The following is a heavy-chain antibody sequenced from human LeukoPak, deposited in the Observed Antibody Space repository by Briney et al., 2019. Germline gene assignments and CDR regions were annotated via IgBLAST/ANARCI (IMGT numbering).Heavy chain of an antibody. D-gene: IGHD1-26*01. CDR3: ARVKALGIVGSTTVLDP. Sequence: ASVKVSCKASGYTFTDYYIHWVRQAPGHRLEWLGWINPNTDGINYAQNFRGRVTMTRDTSISTAYMELSSLRSDDTAIYYCARVKALGIVGSTTVLDPWGQGTLVTVSS. CDR2: INPNTDGI. V-gene: IGHV1-2*02. J-gene: IGHJ5*02. CDR1: GYTFTDYY.